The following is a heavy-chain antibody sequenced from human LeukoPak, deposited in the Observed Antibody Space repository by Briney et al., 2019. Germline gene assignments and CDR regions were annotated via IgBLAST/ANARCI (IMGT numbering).Heavy chain of an antibody. D-gene: IGHD3-10*01. Sequence: PGGSLRLSCAASGFTFSSYDMHWVRQATGKGLEWVSVIGTSGDTYYAGSVKGRFTISRENAKNSLYLQMNSLTAGDTAIYYCAKDVAGVRGVRGGFDYWGQGTLVTVSS. V-gene: IGHV3-13*04. J-gene: IGHJ4*02. CDR3: AKDVAGVRGVRGGFDY. CDR2: IGTSGDT. CDR1: GFTFSSYD.